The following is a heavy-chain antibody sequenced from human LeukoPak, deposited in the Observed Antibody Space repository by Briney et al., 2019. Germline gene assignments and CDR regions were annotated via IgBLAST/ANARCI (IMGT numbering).Heavy chain of an antibody. Sequence: PGGSLRLSCAASGFTFSSYEMNWVRQAPGKGLEWVSYISSSGSTIYYADSVEGRFTISRDNSKNTLYLQMNSLRAEDTAVYYCAKEGVVAAFFDYWGQGTLVTVSS. D-gene: IGHD2-15*01. V-gene: IGHV3-48*03. CDR2: ISSSGSTI. CDR1: GFTFSSYE. CDR3: AKEGVVAAFFDY. J-gene: IGHJ4*02.